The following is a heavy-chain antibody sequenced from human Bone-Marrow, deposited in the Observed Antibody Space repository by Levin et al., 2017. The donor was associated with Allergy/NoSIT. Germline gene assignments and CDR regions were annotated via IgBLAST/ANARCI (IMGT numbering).Heavy chain of an antibody. CDR1: AFTFSNYG. D-gene: IGHD2-8*01. CDR2: TSHDGSTK. V-gene: IGHV3-30*18. Sequence: PGGSLRLSCVASAFTFSNYGMHWVRQAPGTGLEWVAFTSHDGSTKYYADSVKGRFTISRDNSQNTLYLQMSSLRDEDRAVYYCAKHIRQRGTNGMDVWGQGTTVIVSS. CDR3: AKHIRQRGTNGMDV. J-gene: IGHJ6*02.